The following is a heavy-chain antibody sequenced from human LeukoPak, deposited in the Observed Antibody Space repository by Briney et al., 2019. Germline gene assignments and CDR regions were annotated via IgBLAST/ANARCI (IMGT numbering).Heavy chain of an antibody. J-gene: IGHJ6*02. CDR2: TSSSSSTI. Sequence: GGSLRLSCAASGFTFSGYDMSWVRQAPGKGLEWVSYTSSSSSTIYYADSVKSRFTISRDNAKNSLYLQMNSLRAEYTAVYYCARLRYYGMDVWGQGTTVTVSS. V-gene: IGHV3-48*04. CDR1: GFTFSGYD. CDR3: ARLRYYGMDV.